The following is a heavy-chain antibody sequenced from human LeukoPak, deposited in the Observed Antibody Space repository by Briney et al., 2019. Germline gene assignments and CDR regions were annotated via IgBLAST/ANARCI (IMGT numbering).Heavy chain of an antibody. V-gene: IGHV3-48*03. CDR1: GFTFSSYE. Sequence: GGSLRLSCAASGFTFSSYEMNWVRQAPGKGLEWVSYISSSGSTIYYADSVKGRFTISRDNAKNSLYLQMNSLRAEDTAVYYCAEIGITMIGGVWGKGTTVTIPS. J-gene: IGHJ6*04. CDR3: AEIGITMIGGV. CDR2: ISSSGSTI. D-gene: IGHD3-10*02.